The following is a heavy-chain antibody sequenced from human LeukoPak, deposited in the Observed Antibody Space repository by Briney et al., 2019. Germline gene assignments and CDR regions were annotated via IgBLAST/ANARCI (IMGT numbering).Heavy chain of an antibody. CDR2: IYFTGTI. V-gene: IGHV4-4*07. Sequence: PETLSLTCTVSGGGGSISSHYWSWIRQPAGKGLEWIGRIYFTGTITYNPSLESRVTMSIDTSKNQFSLKLNSLTAADTAVYYCARDSGTTGEVKFDPWGQGTLVTVSS. CDR3: ARDSGTTGEVKFDP. D-gene: IGHD3-10*01. CDR1: GGGGSISSHY. J-gene: IGHJ5*02.